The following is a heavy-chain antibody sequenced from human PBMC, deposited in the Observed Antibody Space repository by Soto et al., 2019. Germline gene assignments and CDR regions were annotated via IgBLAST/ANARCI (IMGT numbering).Heavy chain of an antibody. CDR3: AKVTGYCSSSSCSREYYYYYRLDV. J-gene: IGHJ6*02. V-gene: IGHV3-30*18. CDR2: ISYDEGNK. Sequence: GGSLRLSCAASGFTFSSYGMHWVRQAPGKGLEWVAVISYDEGNKYYGDSVKGRFSISRDNPKNMLYLQMNSLRPEDTAVYYCAKVTGYCSSSSCSREYYYYYRLDVWGQGTTVTVSS. CDR1: GFTFSSYG. D-gene: IGHD2-2*01.